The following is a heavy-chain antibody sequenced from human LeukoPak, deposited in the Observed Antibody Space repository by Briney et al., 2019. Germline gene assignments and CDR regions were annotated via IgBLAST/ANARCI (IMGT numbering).Heavy chain of an antibody. CDR3: ARASGYSAEYFQH. V-gene: IGHV3-53*04. CDR1: GFTFNNYA. Sequence: GGSLRLSCAASGFTFNNYAMIWVRQAPGKGLEWVSVIYSGGSTYYADSVKGRFTISRHNSKNTLYLQMNSLRAEDTAVYYCARASGYSAEYFQHWGQGTLVTVSS. D-gene: IGHD3-22*01. CDR2: IYSGGST. J-gene: IGHJ1*01.